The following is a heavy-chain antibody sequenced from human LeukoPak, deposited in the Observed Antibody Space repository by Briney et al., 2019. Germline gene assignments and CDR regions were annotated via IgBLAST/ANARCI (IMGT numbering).Heavy chain of an antibody. CDR1: GFTFSSYS. CDR2: ISSSSSYI. D-gene: IGHD2/OR15-2a*01. V-gene: IGHV3-21*01. Sequence: GGSLRLFCAASGFTFSSYSMNCVRQAPGKGLEWVSSISSSSSYIYYADSVKGRFTISRDNAKNSLYLQMNSLRAEDTAVYYCARGADGTFYFFDNWGQGIPVIVSS. J-gene: IGHJ4*02. CDR3: ARGADGTFYFFDN.